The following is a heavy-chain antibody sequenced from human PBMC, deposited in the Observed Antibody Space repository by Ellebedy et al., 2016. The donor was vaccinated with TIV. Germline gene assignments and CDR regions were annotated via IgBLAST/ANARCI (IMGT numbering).Heavy chain of an antibody. CDR1: GGSISNYC. D-gene: IGHD3-3*01. CDR2: IYYSGST. V-gene: IGHV4-59*01. CDR3: ARVNTIFGVSKYYVDY. Sequence: GSLRLSCTVSGGSISNYCLSWIRQPPGKGLEWIGYIYYSGSTNYNPSLKSRVTISVDTSKDQFSLKLTSVTAADTAVYYCARVNTIFGVSKYYVDYWGQGTLVTVSS. J-gene: IGHJ4*02.